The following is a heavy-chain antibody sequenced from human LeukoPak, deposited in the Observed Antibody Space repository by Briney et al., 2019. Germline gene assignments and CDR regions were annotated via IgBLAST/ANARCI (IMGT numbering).Heavy chain of an antibody. CDR2: IYYTGST. CDR1: GESISRGSYS. V-gene: IGHV4-30-2*01. D-gene: IGHD6-13*01. Sequence: SETLSLTCSVAGESISRGSYSWSWIRQPPGRGLEWIGYIYYTGSTYYNPSLKSRLTISADTSNNQFSLKLSSVTAADTAVYYCARRSPYSSSWYYDYWGQGTLVTVSS. J-gene: IGHJ4*02. CDR3: ARRSPYSSSWYYDY.